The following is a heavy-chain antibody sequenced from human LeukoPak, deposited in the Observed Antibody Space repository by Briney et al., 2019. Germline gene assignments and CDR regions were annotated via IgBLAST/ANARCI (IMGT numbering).Heavy chain of an antibody. CDR2: ISGSGGST. Sequence: GGSLRLSCAASGFTFSSYAMSWVRQAPGKGLEWVSAISGSGGSTYYADPVKGRFTISRDNSKNTLYLQMNSLRAEDTAVYYCAKNRRTTVVTPDDYWGQGTLVTVSS. V-gene: IGHV3-23*01. J-gene: IGHJ4*02. D-gene: IGHD4-23*01. CDR3: AKNRRTTVVTPDDY. CDR1: GFTFSSYA.